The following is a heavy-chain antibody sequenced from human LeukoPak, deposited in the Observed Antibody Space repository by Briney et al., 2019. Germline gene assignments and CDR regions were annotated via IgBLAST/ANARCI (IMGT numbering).Heavy chain of an antibody. CDR1: GGSFSSYY. J-gene: IGHJ6*02. CDR2: INHSGST. Sequence: SETLSLTCAVYGGSFSSYYWSWIRQPPGKGLEWIGEINHSGSTNYNPSLKSRVTISVDTSKNQFSLKLSSVTAADTAVYYCARHVGYYYGMDVWGQGTTVTVSS. CDR3: ARHVGYYYGMDV. V-gene: IGHV4-34*01.